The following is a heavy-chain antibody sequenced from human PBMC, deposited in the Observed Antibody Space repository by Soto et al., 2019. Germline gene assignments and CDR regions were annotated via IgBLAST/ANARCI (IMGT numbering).Heavy chain of an antibody. V-gene: IGHV3-33*01. CDR2: IWYDGSNK. CDR1: GFTFSSYG. D-gene: IGHD1-20*01. Sequence: GGSLRLSCAASGFTFSSYGMHWVRQAPGKGLEWVAVIWYDGSNKYYADSVKGRFTISRDNSKNTLYLQMNSLRAEDTAVYYCARPLVDGIYYYYGMDVWGQGTTVTVSS. CDR3: ARPLVDGIYYYYGMDV. J-gene: IGHJ6*02.